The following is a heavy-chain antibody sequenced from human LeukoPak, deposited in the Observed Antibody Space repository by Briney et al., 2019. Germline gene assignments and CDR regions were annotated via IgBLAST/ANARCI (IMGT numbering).Heavy chain of an antibody. CDR1: GGSINSHY. J-gene: IGHJ6*03. V-gene: IGHV4-59*11. D-gene: IGHD2-8*01. Sequence: SETLSLTCTVSGGSINSHYWSWVRQPPGKGLVWIGYISYSGNTNYNPSLKSRVTISMHTSKNQLSLKLNSVTAADTAVYYCASSGQCTNGLCRDVGYMDVWGKGTTVTVSS. CDR2: ISYSGNT. CDR3: ASSGQCTNGLCRDVGYMDV.